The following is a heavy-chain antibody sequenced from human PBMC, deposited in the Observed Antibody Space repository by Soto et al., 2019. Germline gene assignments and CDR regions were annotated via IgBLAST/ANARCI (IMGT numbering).Heavy chain of an antibody. CDR1: GFTFSSYA. Sequence: LRLSCAASGFTFSSYAMSWVRQAPGKGLEWVSAISGSGGSTYYADSVKGRFTISRDNSKNTLYLQMNSLRAEDTAVYYCAKVSPKYTYGYRNCFDPWGQGTLVTVSS. J-gene: IGHJ5*02. D-gene: IGHD5-18*01. CDR3: AKVSPKYTYGYRNCFDP. V-gene: IGHV3-23*01. CDR2: ISGSGGST.